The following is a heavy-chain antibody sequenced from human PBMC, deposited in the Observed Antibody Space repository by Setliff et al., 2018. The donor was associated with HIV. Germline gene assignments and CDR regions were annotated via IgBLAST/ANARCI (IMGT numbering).Heavy chain of an antibody. CDR1: GFTFSSYA. CDR2: ISGSGGST. J-gene: IGHJ5*02. CDR3: AKRRYYDSSGYPLGDNWFDP. Sequence: LRLSCAASGFTFSSYAMSWVRQAPGKGLEWVSAISGSGGSTYYADSVKGRFTISRDNSKNTLYLQMNSLRAEDTAVYYCAKRRYYDSSGYPLGDNWFDPWGQGTLVTVSS. V-gene: IGHV3-23*01. D-gene: IGHD3-22*01.